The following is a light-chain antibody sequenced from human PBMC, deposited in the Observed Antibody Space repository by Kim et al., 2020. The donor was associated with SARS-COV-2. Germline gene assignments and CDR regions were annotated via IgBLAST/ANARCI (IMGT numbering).Light chain of an antibody. CDR1: TANVGKTF. V-gene: IGLV1-47*02. Sequence: GQRVTISCSGRTANVGKTFVYWNQQLPGTAPRLLIYANNQRPSGVPDRFSGSKSGTSASLAISELRSEDEANYYCAAWDDTLSARVFGGGTQLTVL. CDR3: AAWDDTLSARV. CDR2: ANN. J-gene: IGLJ3*02.